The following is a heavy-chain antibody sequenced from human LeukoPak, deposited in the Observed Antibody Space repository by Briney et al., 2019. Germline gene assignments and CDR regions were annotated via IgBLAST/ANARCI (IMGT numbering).Heavy chain of an antibody. CDR2: ISGSGGIT. CDR1: ARTLHSPA. D-gene: IGHD6-19*01. CDR3: AKGTQHSGGADAFDM. V-gene: IGHV3-23*01. J-gene: IGHJ3*02. Sequence: GESLRLTCTPPARTLHSPAMTTARQAPGKGLQWVSAISGSGGITYYADSVKGRFTISRDNSQNTLYLQMNSLRCNASDVNNCAKGTQHSGGADAFDMWGPGTMVTVSS.